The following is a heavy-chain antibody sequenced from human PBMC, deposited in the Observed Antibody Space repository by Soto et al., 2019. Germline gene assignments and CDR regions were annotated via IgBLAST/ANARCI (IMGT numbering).Heavy chain of an antibody. J-gene: IGHJ3*02. D-gene: IGHD2-15*01. V-gene: IGHV1-69*13. Sequence: EASVKVSCKASGGTFSSYAISWVRQAPGQGLEWMGGIIPIFGTANYAQKFQGRVTITADESTSTAYMELSSLRSEDTAVYYCARLDLLGYCSGGSCPGLAFDIWGQGTMVTVSS. CDR2: IIPIFGTA. CDR3: ARLDLLGYCSGGSCPGLAFDI. CDR1: GGTFSSYA.